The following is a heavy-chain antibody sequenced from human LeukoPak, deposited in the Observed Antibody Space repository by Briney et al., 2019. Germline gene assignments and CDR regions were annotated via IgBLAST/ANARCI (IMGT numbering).Heavy chain of an antibody. CDR3: ARNPTGTMIGMNYFDY. Sequence: GRSLRLSCAASGFTFSSYAMHWVRQAPGKGLEGVAVISYDGSNKYYADSVKGRFTISRDNSKNTLYLQMNSLRAEDTAVYYRARNPTGTMIGMNYFDYWGQGTLVTVSS. CDR2: ISYDGSNK. D-gene: IGHD3-22*01. CDR1: GFTFSSYA. J-gene: IGHJ4*02. V-gene: IGHV3-30*04.